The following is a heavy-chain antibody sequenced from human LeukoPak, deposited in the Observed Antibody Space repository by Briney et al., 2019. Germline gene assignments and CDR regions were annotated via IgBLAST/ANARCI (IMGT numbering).Heavy chain of an antibody. J-gene: IGHJ5*02. CDR3: ATGVQRILEWLRFDP. V-gene: IGHV1-24*01. D-gene: IGHD3-3*01. CDR1: GYTLTKLS. Sequence: GASVKVSCKVSGYTLTKLSMHWVRQAPGKGLEWMGGFDPEDGETIYAQKFQGRVTLTEDTSTDTAYMELSSLRSEDTAVYYCATGVQRILEWLRFDPWGQGTLVTVSS. CDR2: FDPEDGET.